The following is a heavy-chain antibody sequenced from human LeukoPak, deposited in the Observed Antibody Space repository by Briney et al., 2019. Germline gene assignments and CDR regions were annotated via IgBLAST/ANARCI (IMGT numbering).Heavy chain of an antibody. J-gene: IGHJ4*02. CDR1: GFTFSSYS. Sequence: GGSLRLSCAASGFTFSSYSMNWVRQAPGKGLEWVSSISSSSSYIYYADSVKGRFTISRDNAKNSLYLQMNSLRAEDTAVYYCARDRPTLTGYYPFDYWGQGTLVTVSS. CDR3: ARDRPTLTGYYPFDY. CDR2: ISSSSSYI. V-gene: IGHV3-21*01. D-gene: IGHD3-9*01.